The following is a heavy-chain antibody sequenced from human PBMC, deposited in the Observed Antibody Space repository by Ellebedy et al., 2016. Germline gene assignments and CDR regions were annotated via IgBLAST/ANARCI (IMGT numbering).Heavy chain of an antibody. CDR1: GFTFSDYY. J-gene: IGHJ6*02. CDR2: ISSIGDTI. D-gene: IGHD3-3*01. CDR3: TRDAPSLRFLEWPRVGYYGMDV. V-gene: IGHV3-11*01. Sequence: GGSLRLSCAASGFTFSDYYMSWIRQAPGKGLEWVSYISSIGDTIYYADSVKGRFSISRDNAKNSLYLQMNSLRPEDTAIYYCTRDAPSLRFLEWPRVGYYGMDVWGQGTTVTVSS.